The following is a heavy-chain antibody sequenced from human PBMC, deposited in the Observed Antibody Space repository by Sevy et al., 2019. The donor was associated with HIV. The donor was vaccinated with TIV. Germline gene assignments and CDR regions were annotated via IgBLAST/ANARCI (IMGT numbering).Heavy chain of an antibody. J-gene: IGHJ5*02. CDR1: GFTFTTSG. CDR3: ARESSGPSVVDL. V-gene: IGHV3-7*01. CDR2: INRDGTQK. Sequence: GGSLRLSCAASGFTFTTSGMIWIRQAPGKGLEWVANINRDGTQKYYADSLKDRFTISRVNAVNSLYLHMDSLRAEDTALYYCARESSGPSVVDLWGQGTLVTVSS. D-gene: IGHD3-22*01.